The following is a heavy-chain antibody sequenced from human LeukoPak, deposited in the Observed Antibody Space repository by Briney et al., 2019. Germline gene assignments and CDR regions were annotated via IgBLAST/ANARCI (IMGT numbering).Heavy chain of an antibody. Sequence: GGSLRLSCAASGFTFSSYEMNWVRQAPGKGLEWVSYISSTGCTIYYADSVKGRFTISRDNAKNSLYLQMNSLRAEDTAVYYCARPTGNAFDIWGQGTMVTVSS. J-gene: IGHJ3*02. CDR2: ISSTGCTI. CDR1: GFTFSSYE. CDR3: ARPTGNAFDI. D-gene: IGHD1-1*01. V-gene: IGHV3-48*03.